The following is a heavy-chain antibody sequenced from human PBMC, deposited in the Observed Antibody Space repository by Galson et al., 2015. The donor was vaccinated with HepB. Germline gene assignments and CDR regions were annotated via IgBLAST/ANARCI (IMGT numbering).Heavy chain of an antibody. CDR3: ACMETGSTDY. CDR1: GFIFSNYW. Sequence: SLRLSCAASGFIFSNYWMHWVRQVPGKGLVWVSRINSDGTSTSYADSVKGRFSISRDNAKNTLYLQMNSVTAEDTAIYYCACMETGSTDYWGQGTLVTVSS. D-gene: IGHD1-7*01. CDR2: INSDGTST. J-gene: IGHJ4*02. V-gene: IGHV3-74*01.